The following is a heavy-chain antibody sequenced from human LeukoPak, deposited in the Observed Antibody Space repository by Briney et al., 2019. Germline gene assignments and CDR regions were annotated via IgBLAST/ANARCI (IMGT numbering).Heavy chain of an antibody. Sequence: GASVKVSCKASGGTFSSYAISWVRQAPGQGLEWMGGIIPIFGTANYAQKFQGRVTITADESTSTAYMELSSPRSEDTAVYYCARDSRLLDYYYYGMDVWGQGTTVTVSS. V-gene: IGHV1-69*13. CDR3: ARDSRLLDYYYYGMDV. J-gene: IGHJ6*02. CDR1: GGTFSSYA. CDR2: IIPIFGTA. D-gene: IGHD3-22*01.